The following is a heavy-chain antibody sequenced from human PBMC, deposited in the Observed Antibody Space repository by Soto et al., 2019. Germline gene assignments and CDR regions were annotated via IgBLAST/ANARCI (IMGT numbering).Heavy chain of an antibody. Sequence: QVQLQESGPGLVKPSETLSLTCTVSGGSLSSHYWSWIRQSPGKGLEWIGYIYFTGYTNYNPSLKNRVTISEDPPKTQFSLSLTSVTAADTPAYNCATEAMTSPKSLNSWGQGTLASV. CDR1: GGSLSSHY. V-gene: IGHV4-59*11. CDR2: IYFTGYT. CDR3: ATEAMTSPKSLNS. J-gene: IGHJ4*02.